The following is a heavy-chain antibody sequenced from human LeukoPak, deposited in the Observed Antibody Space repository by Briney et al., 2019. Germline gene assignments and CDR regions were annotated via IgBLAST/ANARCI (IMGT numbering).Heavy chain of an antibody. CDR3: ARGRVVVVAATPLDV. V-gene: IGHV3-30*03. D-gene: IGHD2-15*01. CDR2: AYHDEWPGNSK. J-gene: IGHJ6*02. Sequence: GRSLRLSCAASGFIFSSYGMHWVRQAPGKGLEWVAVAYHDEWPGNSKYYVDSVKGRFTVSRDNSRNTLYLQMNSLRAEDTAVYYCARGRVVVVAATPLDVWGQGTTVTVSS. CDR1: GFIFSSYG.